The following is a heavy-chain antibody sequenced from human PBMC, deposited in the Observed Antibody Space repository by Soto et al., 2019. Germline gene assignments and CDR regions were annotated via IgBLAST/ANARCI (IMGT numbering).Heavy chain of an antibody. V-gene: IGHV1-69*04. CDR2: IIPILGIA. CDR1: GGTFSSYT. CDR3: ARERAVAGTVGDYFDY. D-gene: IGHD6-19*01. J-gene: IGHJ4*02. Sequence: SVKVSCKASGGTFSSYTISWVRQAPGQGLEWMGRIIPILGIANYAQKFQGRVTITADKSTSTAYMELSSLRSEDTAVYYCARERAVAGTVGDYFDYWGQGTLVTVSS.